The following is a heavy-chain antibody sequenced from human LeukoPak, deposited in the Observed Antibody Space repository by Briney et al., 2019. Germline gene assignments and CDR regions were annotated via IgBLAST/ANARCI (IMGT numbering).Heavy chain of an antibody. J-gene: IGHJ5*02. CDR2: IYSGGST. V-gene: IGHV3-53*01. Sequence: PGGSLRLSCAASGLVFSTYTMSWVRQAPGKGLEWVSVIYSGGSTYYADSVKGRFTISRDNSKNTLYLQMNSLRAEDTAVYYCARGGGYYYHPWGQGTLVTVSS. D-gene: IGHD3-22*01. CDR3: ARGGGYYYHP. CDR1: GLVFSTYT.